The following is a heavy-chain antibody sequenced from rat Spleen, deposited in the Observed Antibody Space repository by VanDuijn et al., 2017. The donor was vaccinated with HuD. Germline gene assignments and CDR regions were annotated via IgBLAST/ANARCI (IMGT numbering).Heavy chain of an antibody. Sequence: EVQLVESGGGLVQPGRSLKLSCAASGFTFSNYDMAWVRQAPTKGLEWIASISTGGGNTYYRDSVKGRFTISRDNAKNTQYLQMDSLRSEDTATYYCARADGSYYYFDYWGQGVMVTVSS. J-gene: IGHJ2*01. CDR3: ARADGSYYYFDY. D-gene: IGHD1-12*02. CDR2: ISTGGGNT. CDR1: GFTFSNYD. V-gene: IGHV5S13*01.